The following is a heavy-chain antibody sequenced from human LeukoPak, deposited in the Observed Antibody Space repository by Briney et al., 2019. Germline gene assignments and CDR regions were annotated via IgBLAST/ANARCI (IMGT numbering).Heavy chain of an antibody. CDR2: INPSGGST. Sequence: EASVKVSCKASGYTFTSYYMHWVRQAPGQGLEWMGIINPSGGSTSYAQKFQGRVTMTRDMSTSTVYMELSSLRSEDTAVYYCAREMGPGLRWFDPWGQGTLVTVSS. D-gene: IGHD4-17*01. V-gene: IGHV1-46*01. CDR3: AREMGPGLRWFDP. CDR1: GYTFTSYY. J-gene: IGHJ5*02.